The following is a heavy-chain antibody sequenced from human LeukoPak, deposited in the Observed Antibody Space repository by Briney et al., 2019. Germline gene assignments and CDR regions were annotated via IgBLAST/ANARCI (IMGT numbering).Heavy chain of an antibody. CDR3: ARQISSGTQPCDWFDP. J-gene: IGHJ5*02. Sequence: SETLSLTCTVSGGSISSGDYFWSWIRQPPGKGLEWIGYIYYSGSTYYNPSLKSRVTISVDTSKNQFSLKLSSVSAADTAVYYCARQISSGTQPCDWFDPWGQGTLVTVSS. D-gene: IGHD6-19*01. V-gene: IGHV4-30-4*01. CDR1: GGSISSGDYF. CDR2: IYYSGST.